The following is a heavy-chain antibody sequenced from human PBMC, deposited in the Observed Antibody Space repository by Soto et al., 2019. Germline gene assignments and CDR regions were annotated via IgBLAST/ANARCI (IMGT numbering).Heavy chain of an antibody. D-gene: IGHD2-15*01. Sequence: PSETLSLTCAVSVGSISSGGYSWSCIRQPPGKGLEWIGYIYHSGSTYYNPSLKSRVTISVDRSKNQFSLKLSSVTAADTAVYYCARGQVVAAQHWGQGTLVIVSS. V-gene: IGHV4-30-2*01. CDR3: ARGQVVAAQH. J-gene: IGHJ4*02. CDR1: VGSISSGGYS. CDR2: IYHSGST.